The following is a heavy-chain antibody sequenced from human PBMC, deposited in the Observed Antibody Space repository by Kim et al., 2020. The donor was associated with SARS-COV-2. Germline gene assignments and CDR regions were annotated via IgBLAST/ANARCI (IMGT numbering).Heavy chain of an antibody. J-gene: IGHJ4*02. D-gene: IGHD3-22*01. V-gene: IGHV3-11*06. CDR3: ARDFYDSSGYYFGGY. Sequence: DSVKGRFTISRDNAKNSLYLQMNSLRAEDTAVYYCARDFYDSSGYYFGGYWGQGTLVTVSS.